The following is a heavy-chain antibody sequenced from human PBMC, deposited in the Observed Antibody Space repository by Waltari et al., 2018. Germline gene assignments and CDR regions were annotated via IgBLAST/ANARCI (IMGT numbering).Heavy chain of an antibody. CDR3: TRDSPSWI. J-gene: IGHJ3*02. Sequence: EGQLVESGGGLCQPGGSLQLACAASGFAFSSLWMHWVRQVPGQVLVWVSRINSDGSDTSYADSVRGRFTVSRDNAKNMVYLQMKSLRAEDTAIYYCTRDSPSWIWGQGTMVSVSS. CDR1: GFAFSSLW. CDR2: INSDGSDT. V-gene: IGHV3-74*01.